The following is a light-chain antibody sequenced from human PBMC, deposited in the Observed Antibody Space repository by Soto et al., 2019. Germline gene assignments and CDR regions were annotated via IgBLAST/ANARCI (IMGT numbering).Light chain of an antibody. CDR3: LLSYNGPYV. CDR2: DTT. Sequence: QAVVPQEPSLTVSPGGTVTLTCGSSTGAVTNGHYPYWFQQKPGQAPXTLIYDTTNRHSWTPARFSGSLLGGKAALTLSGAQPEDEAEYYCLLSYNGPYVFGTGTKVTVL. CDR1: TGAVTNGHY. J-gene: IGLJ1*01. V-gene: IGLV7-46*01.